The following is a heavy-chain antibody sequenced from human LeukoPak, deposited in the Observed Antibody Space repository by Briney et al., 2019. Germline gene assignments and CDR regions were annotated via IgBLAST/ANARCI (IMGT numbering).Heavy chain of an antibody. V-gene: IGHV1-8*01. CDR2: MNPNRGNT. CDR1: GYTFTIYD. Sequence: ASVKVSCKASGYTFTIYDIHWVRQATGQGLAWMGWMNPNRGNTGYAQKFQGRVTMTRNTSISTAYMELSSLRSEDTAVYYCARGIGYFDWLFEDYWGQGTLVTVSS. J-gene: IGHJ4*02. CDR3: ARGIGYFDWLFEDY. D-gene: IGHD3-9*01.